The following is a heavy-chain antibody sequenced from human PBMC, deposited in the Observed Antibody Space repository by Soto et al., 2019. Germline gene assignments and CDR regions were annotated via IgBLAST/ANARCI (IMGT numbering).Heavy chain of an antibody. CDR1: GFNFNDFY. CDR2: ISTTGSTT. V-gene: IGHV3-11*01. Sequence: QVQLVESGGGLVKPGGSLRLSCAVSGFNFNDFYMGWIRQAPGKGLEWIAYISTTGSTTFYADSVKGRFGLSRDNAETSLYLHMSGLRAEDTALYYCARGQNRGYSYVMDVWGRGTMVAVSS. CDR3: ARGQNRGYSYVMDV. J-gene: IGHJ6*02.